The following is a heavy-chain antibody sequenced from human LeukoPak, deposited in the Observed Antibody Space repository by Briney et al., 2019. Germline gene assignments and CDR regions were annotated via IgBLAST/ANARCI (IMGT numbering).Heavy chain of an antibody. V-gene: IGHV3-11*01. CDR2: ISSSGSTI. CDR3: ARDSSLVAADRGYFDY. J-gene: IGHJ4*02. Sequence: GGSLRLSCAASGFTFSDYYMSWIRQAPGKGLEWVSYISSSGSTIYYADSVKGRFTISRDNAKNSLYLQMNSLRAEDTAVYYCARDSSLVAADRGYFDYWGQGTLVTVSS. CDR1: GFTFSDYY. D-gene: IGHD2-15*01.